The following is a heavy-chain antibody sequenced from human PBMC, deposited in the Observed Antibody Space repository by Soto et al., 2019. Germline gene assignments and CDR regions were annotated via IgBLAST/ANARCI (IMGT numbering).Heavy chain of an antibody. J-gene: IGHJ3*02. V-gene: IGHV3-72*01. Sequence: EVQLVESGGGLVQPGGSLRLSCAASGFTLSDHYMDWVRQAPGKGLEWIGRTRNKAKGYTTEYAASVKGRFTISRDXSXNXXFLQMNRLETEDTAMYYCARSGRDGSTWSDDAFDIWGQGTVVTVSS. D-gene: IGHD6-13*01. CDR2: TRNKAKGYTT. CDR3: ARSGRDGSTWSDDAFDI. CDR1: GFTLSDHY.